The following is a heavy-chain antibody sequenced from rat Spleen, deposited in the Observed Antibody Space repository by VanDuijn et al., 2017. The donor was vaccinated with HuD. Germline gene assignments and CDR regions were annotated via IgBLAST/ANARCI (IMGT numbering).Heavy chain of an antibody. CDR2: IWAGGRP. Sequence: QVQLKESGPGLVQPSQTLSLTCTVSGFSLTSYHVSWVRQPPGKSLVWMGTIWAGGRPHYDSAVQSRLNISRDTSKSQVFLKMNSLQTDDTATYFCTRSYGGYSAHWFPYWGQGTLVTVSS. CDR3: TRSYGGYSAHWFPY. D-gene: IGHD1-11*01. V-gene: IGHV2-15*01. CDR1: GFSLTSYH. J-gene: IGHJ3*01.